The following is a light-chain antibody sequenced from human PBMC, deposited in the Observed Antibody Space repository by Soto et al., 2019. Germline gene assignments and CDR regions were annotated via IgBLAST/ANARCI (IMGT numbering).Light chain of an antibody. J-gene: IGKJ2*01. CDR3: QQYYSTMYT. CDR1: QSVLYSSNNRDS. CDR2: WAS. Sequence: DIVMTQSPDSLAVSLGERATINCKSSQSVLYSSNNRDSLAWYQQKPGLPPKLLIYWASIRASGVPDRFSGGGSGTDFTLTISSLQAEAAAVYYCQQYYSTMYTFGQGTKVDIK. V-gene: IGKV4-1*01.